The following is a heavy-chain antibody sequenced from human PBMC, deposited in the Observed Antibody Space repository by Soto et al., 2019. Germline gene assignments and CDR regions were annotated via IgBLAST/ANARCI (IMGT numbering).Heavy chain of an antibody. D-gene: IGHD6-19*01. J-gene: IGHJ6*02. CDR1: GYTLTELS. CDR3: ATQLRQKGPCSCGYTYYYYYCMDV. CDR2: FDPEDGET. Sequence: ASVKVSCKVSGYTLTELSMHWVRQAPGKGLEWMGGFDPEDGETIYAQKFQGRVTMTEDTSTDTAYMELSSLRSEDTAVYYCATQLRQKGPCSCGYTYYYYYCMDVWGQGTTVTVSS. V-gene: IGHV1-24*01.